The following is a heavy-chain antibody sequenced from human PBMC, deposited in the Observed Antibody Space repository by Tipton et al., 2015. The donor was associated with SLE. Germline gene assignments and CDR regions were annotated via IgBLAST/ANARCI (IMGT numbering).Heavy chain of an antibody. CDR1: GGSFSGYY. CDR3: ARSLLWSGGPGYYYMDV. D-gene: IGHD3-10*01. CDR2: INHSGST. Sequence: TLSLTCAVYGGSFSGYYWSWIRQPPGKGLEWIGKINHSGSTNYNPSLKSRVTISVDTSKNQFSLKLSSVTAADTAVYYCARSLLWSGGPGYYYMDVWGKGTTVTVSS. V-gene: IGHV4-34*01. J-gene: IGHJ6*03.